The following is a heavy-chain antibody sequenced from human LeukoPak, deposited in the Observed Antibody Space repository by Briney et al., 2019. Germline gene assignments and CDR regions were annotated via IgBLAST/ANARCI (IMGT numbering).Heavy chain of an antibody. CDR1: GFIFSDYY. V-gene: IGHV3-11*01. CDR3: ARERGSSWFYLAFDL. Sequence: GGSLRLSCAASGFIFSDYYMTWVRQAPGKGLEPISYITNGGSGIFYADSVKDRFTISRDNAKNSLYLHMSSLRVEDTAVYYCARERGSSWFYLAFDLWGQGALVIVSS. CDR2: ITNGGSGI. J-gene: IGHJ4*02. D-gene: IGHD6-13*01.